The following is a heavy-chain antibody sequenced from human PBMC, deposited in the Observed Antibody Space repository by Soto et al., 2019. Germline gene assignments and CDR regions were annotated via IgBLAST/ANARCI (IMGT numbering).Heavy chain of an antibody. Sequence: GGSLRLSGAASGFTFSSYGMHWVRRAPGKGLEWVAVRSYDGSNKYYADSVKGRFTISRDNSKNTRYLQMNSLRAEDTAVYYWPEPRARTDSRGEQYFDCWAQGTLVRVSS. CDR2: RSYDGSNK. V-gene: IGHV3-30*18. CDR1: GFTFSSYG. D-gene: IGHD4-17*01. J-gene: IGHJ4*02. CDR3: PEPRARTDSRGEQYFDC.